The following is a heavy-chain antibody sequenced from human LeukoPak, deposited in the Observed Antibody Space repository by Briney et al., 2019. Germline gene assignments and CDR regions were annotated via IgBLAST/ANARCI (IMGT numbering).Heavy chain of an antibody. CDR1: GVTFSSYA. V-gene: IGHV3-23*01. J-gene: IGHJ5*02. CDR2: ISGSGGST. Sequence: GGSLRLSCAASGVTFSSYAMSWVRHAPGKGLEWVSAISGSGGSTYYADSVKGRFTISRDNSKNTLYLQMNSLRAEDTAVYYCAKAQLGARGFDPWGQGTLVTVSS. D-gene: IGHD1-26*01. CDR3: AKAQLGARGFDP.